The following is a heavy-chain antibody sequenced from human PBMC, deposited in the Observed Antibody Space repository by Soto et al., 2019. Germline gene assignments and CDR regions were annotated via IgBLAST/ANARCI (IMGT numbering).Heavy chain of an antibody. Sequence: PSETLSLTCSVSGGSISSAGYFWGWIRQHPGKGLEWLGHMSYSGSTYHNSSLKSRLSITVDTSKNLFTLKLSSVTAADTAVYYCAREAVLPPKRYYGMDVWGQGTTVTVSS. CDR1: GGSISSAGYF. J-gene: IGHJ6*02. V-gene: IGHV4-31*03. CDR2: MSYSGST. CDR3: AREAVLPPKRYYGMDV.